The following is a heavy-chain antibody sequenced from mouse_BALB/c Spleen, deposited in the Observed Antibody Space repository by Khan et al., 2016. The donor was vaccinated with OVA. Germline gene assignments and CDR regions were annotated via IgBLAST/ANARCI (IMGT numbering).Heavy chain of an antibody. CDR1: GFSLTNYG. D-gene: IGHD2-10*01. J-gene: IGHJ4*01. CDR2: IWSDGST. Sequence: VELVESGPGLVAPSQSLSITCTISGFSLTNYGVHWVRQPPGKGLEWLVVIWSDGSTTYNSPLKSRLTVSKDNSRSQVFLKMNSLQTDDTAMYFCARQPYYHYNIMDYWGQGTSVTGSS. CDR3: ARQPYYHYNIMDY. V-gene: IGHV2-6-1*01.